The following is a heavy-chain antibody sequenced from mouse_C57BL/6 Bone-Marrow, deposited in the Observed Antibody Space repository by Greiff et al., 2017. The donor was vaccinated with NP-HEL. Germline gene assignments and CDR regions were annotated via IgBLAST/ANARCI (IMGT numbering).Heavy chain of an antibody. J-gene: IGHJ2*01. Sequence: QVQLQQPGAELVRPGSSVKLSCKASGYTFTSYWMDWVKQRPGQGLEWIGNIYPSDSETHYNQKFKDKATLTVDKSSSTAYMQLSSLTSEDSAVYYCARHSSGYPYYGGQGTTLTVSS. CDR1: GYTFTSYW. D-gene: IGHD3-2*02. V-gene: IGHV1-61*01. CDR3: ARHSSGYPYY. CDR2: IYPSDSET.